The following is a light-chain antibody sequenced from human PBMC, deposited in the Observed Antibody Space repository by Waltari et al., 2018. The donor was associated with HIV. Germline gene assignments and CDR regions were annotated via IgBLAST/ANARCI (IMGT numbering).Light chain of an antibody. V-gene: IGKV1-27*01. CDR2: GAS. CDR3: QKYNRAPRT. CDR1: QSVSSN. J-gene: IGKJ1*01. Sequence: MTQSPATLSVSPGERATLSCRASQSVSSNLAWYQQKPGKVPELLIYGASTLQSGAPSRFSGSGSGTDFTLTITSLQPEDVATYYCQKYNRAPRTFGQGTKVEIK.